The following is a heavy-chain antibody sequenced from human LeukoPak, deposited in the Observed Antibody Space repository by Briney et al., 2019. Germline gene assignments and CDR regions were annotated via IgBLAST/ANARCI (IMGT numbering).Heavy chain of an antibody. Sequence: GGSLRLSCAASGFTFSNYGMHWVRQAPGRGLEWVADISYDGSNKYYADSVKGRFTISRDNSKNTLYLQMNSLRPEGTAVYYCAKDLSADGYGGLDFWGQGTLVTVSS. CDR2: ISYDGSNK. CDR1: GFTFSNYG. J-gene: IGHJ4*02. V-gene: IGHV3-30*18. CDR3: AKDLSADGYGGLDF. D-gene: IGHD5-24*01.